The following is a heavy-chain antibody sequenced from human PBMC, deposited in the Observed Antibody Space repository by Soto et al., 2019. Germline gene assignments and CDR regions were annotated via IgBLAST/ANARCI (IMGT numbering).Heavy chain of an antibody. V-gene: IGHV1-18*01. CDR2: ISVYNGHT. CDR3: ARDQGTYGTSSHY. D-gene: IGHD3-16*01. Sequence: ASVKVSCKASGYIFTSYGINWVRQAPGQGLEWMGWISVYNGHTKYAHKFQDRVTMSTDTSASTAYMEVRSLRSDDTAVYYCARDQGTYGTSSHYWGQGTLVTVSS. J-gene: IGHJ4*02. CDR1: GYIFTSYG.